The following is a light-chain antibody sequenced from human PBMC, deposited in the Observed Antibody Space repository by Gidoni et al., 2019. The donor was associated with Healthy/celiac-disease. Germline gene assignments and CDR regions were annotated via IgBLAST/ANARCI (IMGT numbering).Light chain of an antibody. CDR2: WAS. V-gene: IGKV4-1*01. J-gene: IGKJ2*01. CDR1: QSVLSSSNNQNY. Sequence: DIVMTQSPDSLAVSLGERSTINCKSSQSVLSSSNNQNYLTWYQQKPGQPPKLLIYWASTRESGVPDRFSGSGSGTDFTLTISSLQAEDVAVYYCQQYYSTPPKTFGQGTKLEIK. CDR3: QQYYSTPPKT.